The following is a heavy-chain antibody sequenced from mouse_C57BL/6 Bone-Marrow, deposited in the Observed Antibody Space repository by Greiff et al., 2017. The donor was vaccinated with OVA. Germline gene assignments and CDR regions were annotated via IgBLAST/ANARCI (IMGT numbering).Heavy chain of an antibody. J-gene: IGHJ4*01. CDR2: IYPRSGNT. CDR3: AREGLGYYDGSSYNYAMDY. CDR1: GYTFTSYG. Sequence: VKLMESGAELARPGASVKLSCKASGYTFTSYGISWVKQSTGQGLEWIGEIYPRSGNTYYNEKFKGKATLTADKSSSTAYMELRSLTSEDSAVYFCAREGLGYYDGSSYNYAMDYWGQGTSVTVSS. D-gene: IGHD1-1*01. V-gene: IGHV1-81*01.